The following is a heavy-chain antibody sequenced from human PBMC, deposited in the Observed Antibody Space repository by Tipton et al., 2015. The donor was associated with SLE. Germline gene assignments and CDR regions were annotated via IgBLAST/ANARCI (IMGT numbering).Heavy chain of an antibody. CDR3: AKGLRTGSDYIRRDAFHM. Sequence: SLRLSCAASGFTFSSYAMRWVRQAPGKGLEWVSGIDTSGVYTYYPDSMKGRFTMSRDNSRNTVYLQMNSLRAEDTAVYYCAKGLRTGSDYIRRDAFHMWGQGTLVTVSS. V-gene: IGHV3-23*01. CDR2: IDTSGVYT. D-gene: IGHD6-25*01. CDR1: GFTFSSYA. J-gene: IGHJ3*02.